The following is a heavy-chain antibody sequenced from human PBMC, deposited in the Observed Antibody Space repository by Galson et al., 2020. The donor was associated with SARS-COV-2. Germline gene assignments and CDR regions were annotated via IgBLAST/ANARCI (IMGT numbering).Heavy chain of an antibody. Sequence: SETLSLTCTVPGGSISSSSYYWGWIRQPPGKGLEWIGSIYYSGSTYYNPSLKSRVTISVDTSKNQFSLKLSSVTAADTAVYYCARHNDILTGYPIHYFDYWGQGTLVTVSS. CDR2: IYYSGST. CDR1: GGSISSSSYY. V-gene: IGHV4-39*01. D-gene: IGHD3-9*01. J-gene: IGHJ4*02. CDR3: ARHNDILTGYPIHYFDY.